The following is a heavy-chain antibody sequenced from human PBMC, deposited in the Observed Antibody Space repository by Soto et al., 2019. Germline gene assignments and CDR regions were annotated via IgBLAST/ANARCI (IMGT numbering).Heavy chain of an antibody. V-gene: IGHV1-2*02. CDR1: GYTFTDYY. CDR2: INSNTGGT. Sequence: QVQLLQSGAEVKKPGASVKVSCKASGYTFTDYYMQWVRQAPGQGLEWLGWINSNTGGTNYAQKFRGRVTMTRDTSITTAYMELSRLGSDDTAVYYCARDPGYYGLDVWGQWTTVIVSS. J-gene: IGHJ6*02. CDR3: ARDPGYYGLDV.